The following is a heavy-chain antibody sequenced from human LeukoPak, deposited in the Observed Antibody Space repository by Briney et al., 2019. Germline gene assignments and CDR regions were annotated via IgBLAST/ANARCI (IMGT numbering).Heavy chain of an antibody. D-gene: IGHD2-21*01. V-gene: IGHV1-69*13. Sequence: GASVKVSCKASGGTFSSYAISWVRQAPGQGLEWMGGIIPIFGTANYAQKFQGRVTVTADESTSTAYMELSSLRSEDTAVYYCARVSVVGDSELDYWGQGTLVTVSS. CDR2: IIPIFGTA. CDR3: ARVSVVGDSELDY. J-gene: IGHJ4*02. CDR1: GGTFSSYA.